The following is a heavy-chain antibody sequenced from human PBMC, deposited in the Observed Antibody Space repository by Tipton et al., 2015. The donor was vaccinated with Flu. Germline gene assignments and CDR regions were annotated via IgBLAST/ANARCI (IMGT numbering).Heavy chain of an antibody. D-gene: IGHD3-10*01. Sequence: TLSLTCSVSGGSISSSSYYWSWVRQPAGKGLEWIGRIYTSGSTNYNPSLKSRVTISLDTSKNQFSQRLNSVTASDTAVYYCARSTYYYGSGSSDYWGQGTLVTVSS. CDR1: GGSISSSSYY. J-gene: IGHJ4*02. V-gene: IGHV4-61*02. CDR3: ARSTYYYGSGSSDY. CDR2: IYTSGST.